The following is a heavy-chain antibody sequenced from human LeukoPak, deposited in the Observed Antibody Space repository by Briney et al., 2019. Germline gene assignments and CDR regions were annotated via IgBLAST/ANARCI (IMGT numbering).Heavy chain of an antibody. CDR2: ISYDGSNK. J-gene: IGHJ4*02. CDR3: ARGSTMSPHFDY. CDR1: GFTFSSYG. Sequence: PGGSLRLSCAASGFTFSSYGMHWVRQAPGKGLEWVAVISYDGSNKYYADSVKGRFTISRDNAKNSLYLQMNSLRAEDTAVYYCARGSTMSPHFDYWGQGTLVTVSS. D-gene: IGHD3-10*02. V-gene: IGHV3-30*03.